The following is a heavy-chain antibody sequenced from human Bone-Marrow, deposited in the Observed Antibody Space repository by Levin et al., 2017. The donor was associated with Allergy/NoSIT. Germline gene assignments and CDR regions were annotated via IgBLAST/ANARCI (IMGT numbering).Heavy chain of an antibody. CDR1: GYTFTGYY. CDR2: INPNSGGT. Sequence: ASMKVSCKASGYTFTGYYMHWVRQAPGQGLEWMGRINPNSGGTNYAQKFQGRVTMTRDTSISTAYMELSRLRSDDTAVYYCARGEYDFWSGYYRISDYWGQGTLVTVSS. CDR3: ARGEYDFWSGYYRISDY. D-gene: IGHD3-3*01. J-gene: IGHJ4*02. V-gene: IGHV1-2*06.